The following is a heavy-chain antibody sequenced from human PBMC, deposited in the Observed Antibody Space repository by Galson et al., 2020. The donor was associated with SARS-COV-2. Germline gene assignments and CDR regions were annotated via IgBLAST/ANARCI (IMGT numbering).Heavy chain of an antibody. Sequence: GESLKISCAASGFTFSSYAMSWVRQAPGKGLEWVSAISGSGGSTYYADSVKGRFTISRDNSKNTLYLQMNSLRAEDTAVYYCAKGLGHYDILTGYYIPLGYYYYGMDVWGQGTTVTVSS. J-gene: IGHJ6*02. CDR1: GFTFSSYA. D-gene: IGHD3-9*01. CDR2: ISGSGGST. CDR3: AKGLGHYDILTGYYIPLGYYYYGMDV. V-gene: IGHV3-23*01.